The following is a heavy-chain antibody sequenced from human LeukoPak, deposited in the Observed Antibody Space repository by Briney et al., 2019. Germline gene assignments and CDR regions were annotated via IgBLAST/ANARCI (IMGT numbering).Heavy chain of an antibody. CDR3: ARDLQGETPFDY. J-gene: IGHJ4*02. CDR2: ISGSGGST. V-gene: IGHV3-23*01. Sequence: PGGSLRLSCAASGFTFSSYAMSWVRQAPGKGLEWVSAISGSGGSTYYADSVKGRFTISRDNAKNSLYLQMNSLRDEDTAVYYCARDLQGETPFDYWGQGTLVTVSS. D-gene: IGHD2-21*01. CDR1: GFTFSSYA.